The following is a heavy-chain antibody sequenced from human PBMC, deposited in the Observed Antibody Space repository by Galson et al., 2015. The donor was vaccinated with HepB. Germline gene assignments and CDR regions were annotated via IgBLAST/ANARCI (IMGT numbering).Heavy chain of an antibody. V-gene: IGHV3-30*02. Sequence: SLRLSCAASGFTFSSYGMHWVRQAPGKGLEWVAFLRYDGSNKYYADSVKGRFTISRDNSKNTLYLQMNSLRAEDTAVYYCAKDGEQWDHAEYFQHWGQGTLVTVSS. CDR3: AKDGEQWDHAEYFQH. CDR1: GFTFSSYG. CDR2: LRYDGSNK. J-gene: IGHJ1*01. D-gene: IGHD6-19*01.